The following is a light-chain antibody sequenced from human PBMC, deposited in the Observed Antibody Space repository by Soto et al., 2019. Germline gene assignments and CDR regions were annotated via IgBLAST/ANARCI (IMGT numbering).Light chain of an antibody. CDR1: HSVSSNY. V-gene: IGKV3-20*01. CDR2: DVS. J-gene: IGKJ1*01. Sequence: EIVLTQSPGTLSLSPGERATLSCRSSHSVSSNYLAWYQQKPGQAPRLLIYDVSSRATGIPDRFSGSGSGTDFNLTISRLEPVDLAVYYCQQYGISPTFGQGTKVEIK. CDR3: QQYGISPT.